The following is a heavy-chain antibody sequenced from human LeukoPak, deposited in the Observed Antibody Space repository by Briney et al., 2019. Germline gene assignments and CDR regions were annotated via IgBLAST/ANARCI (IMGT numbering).Heavy chain of an antibody. Sequence: PSETLSLTCTVSGGSISSYYWSWIRQSPGKGLEWIGYIYYSGSTNYNPSLKSRVTISVDTSKNQFSLKLSSVTAADTAVYYCARDSATGSQTWFDPWGPGTLVTVSS. J-gene: IGHJ5*02. V-gene: IGHV4-59*01. CDR2: IYYSGST. CDR3: ARDSATGSQTWFDP. D-gene: IGHD1-26*01. CDR1: GGSISSYY.